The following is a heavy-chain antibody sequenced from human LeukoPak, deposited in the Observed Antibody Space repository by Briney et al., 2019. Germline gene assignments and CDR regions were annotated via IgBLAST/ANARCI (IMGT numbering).Heavy chain of an antibody. CDR2: IIPIFGTA. J-gene: IGHJ5*02. Sequence: SVKVSCKASGGTFSSYAISWVRQAPGQGLEWMGGIIPIFGTANYAQKFQGRVTITAGESTSTAYMELSSLRSEDTAVYYCAYRGTTVTTLYNWFDPWGQGTLVTVSS. D-gene: IGHD4-17*01. V-gene: IGHV1-69*13. CDR3: AYRGTTVTTLYNWFDP. CDR1: GGTFSSYA.